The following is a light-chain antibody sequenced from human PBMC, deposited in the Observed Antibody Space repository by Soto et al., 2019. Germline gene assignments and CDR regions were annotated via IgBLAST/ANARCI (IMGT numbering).Light chain of an antibody. CDR2: EVT. J-gene: IGLJ1*01. CDR3: SSYAGSNIGV. Sequence: QSALTQPPSASGSPGQSVTISCTGTTSDVGGYNYVSWYQQHPGKAPKLMIYEVTKRPSGVADRFSGSKSGNTATLTVSGLQAEDEADYYCSSYAGSNIGVFGTGTKLTVL. V-gene: IGLV2-8*01. CDR1: TSDVGGYNY.